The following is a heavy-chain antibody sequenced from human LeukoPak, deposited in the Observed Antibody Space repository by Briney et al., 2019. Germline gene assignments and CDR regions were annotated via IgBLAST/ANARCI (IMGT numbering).Heavy chain of an antibody. CDR1: GFTFSNYA. V-gene: IGHV3-23*01. CDR3: AKATGGVVITPFDY. D-gene: IGHD3-3*01. CDR2: IGGSGGST. Sequence: PGGSLRLSCAASGFTFSNYAMSWVRQAPGKGLEWVSTIGGSGGSTYYADSVKGRFTISRDTSKNTLYLQMNSLRAEDTAVYYCAKATGGVVITPFDYWGQGTLVTVSS. J-gene: IGHJ4*02.